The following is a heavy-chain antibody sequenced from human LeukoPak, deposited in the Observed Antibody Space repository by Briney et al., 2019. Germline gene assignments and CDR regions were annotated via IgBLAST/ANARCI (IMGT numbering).Heavy chain of an antibody. J-gene: IGHJ3*02. CDR3: AKGGVVHAFDI. Sequence: GGSLRLSCAASGFTFSSYGMSWVRQAPGKGLEWVSGLSRSGDSTYYADSVKGQFTISRDNSKNTLYLQMNSLRAEDTAVYYCAKGGVVHAFDIWGQGTMVTVSS. D-gene: IGHD2-15*01. V-gene: IGHV3-23*01. CDR2: LSRSGDST. CDR1: GFTFSSYG.